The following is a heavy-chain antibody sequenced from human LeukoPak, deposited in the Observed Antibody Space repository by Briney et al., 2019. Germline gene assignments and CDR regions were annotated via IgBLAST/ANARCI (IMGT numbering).Heavy chain of an antibody. Sequence: GGSLTLSCVASGFTFSNYWMSWVRQAPGKGLVWVSRINSDGSSTSYADSVKGRFTISRDNAKNTLYLQMNSLRAEDTAVYYCARGTLGYCSSTSCLNWFDPWGQGTLVTVSS. CDR1: GFTFSNYW. D-gene: IGHD2-2*01. CDR3: ARGTLGYCSSTSCLNWFDP. J-gene: IGHJ5*02. CDR2: INSDGSST. V-gene: IGHV3-74*01.